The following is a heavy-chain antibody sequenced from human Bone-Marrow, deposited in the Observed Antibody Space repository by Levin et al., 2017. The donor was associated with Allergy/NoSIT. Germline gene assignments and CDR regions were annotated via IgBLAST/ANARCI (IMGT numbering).Heavy chain of an antibody. J-gene: IGHJ3*02. CDR3: ARDIVAPDAFDI. D-gene: IGHD5-12*01. CDR2: LFSDGSR. CDR1: GITVISHY. Sequence: GESLKISCAASGITVISHYMSWVRQAPGKGLEWVSTLFSDGSRKYADSVKGRFTISIDNSKDTLYLQMNSLRAEDTAMYYCARDIVAPDAFDIWGQGTVVTVSS. V-gene: IGHV3-66*01.